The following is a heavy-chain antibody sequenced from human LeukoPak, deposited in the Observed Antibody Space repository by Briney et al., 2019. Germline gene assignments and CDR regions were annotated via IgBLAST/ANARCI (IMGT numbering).Heavy chain of an antibody. CDR1: GGSISSYY. CDR2: IYYSGST. V-gene: IGHV4-59*01. J-gene: IGHJ4*02. D-gene: IGHD6-19*01. CDR3: ARAEYFDY. Sequence: SETLSLTCTVSGGSISSYYWSWIRQPPGKGLEWIGYIYYSGSTNYNPSLKSRVTISVDTSKNQFSLKLSSVTAADTAVYYCARAEYFDYWGQGTPVTVSS.